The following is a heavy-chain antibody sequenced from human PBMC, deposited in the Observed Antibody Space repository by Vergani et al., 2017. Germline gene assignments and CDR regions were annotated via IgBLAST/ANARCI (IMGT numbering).Heavy chain of an antibody. CDR1: GGSFSGYY. CDR2: INHSGST. D-gene: IGHD1-26*01. CDR3: ARGFPLGRARPRWFDP. J-gene: IGHJ5*02. V-gene: IGHV4-34*01. Sequence: QVQLQQWGAGLLKPSETLSLTCAVYGGSFSGYYWSWIRQPPGKGLEWIGVINHSGSTNYNPSLKSRVTISVDTSKNQFSLKLSSVTAADTAVYYCARGFPLGRARPRWFDPWGQGTLVTVSS.